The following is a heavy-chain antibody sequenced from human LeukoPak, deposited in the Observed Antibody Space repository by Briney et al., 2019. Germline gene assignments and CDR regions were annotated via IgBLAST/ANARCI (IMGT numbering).Heavy chain of an antibody. J-gene: IGHJ4*02. D-gene: IGHD6-6*01. CDR2: INSDGSST. Sequence: PGGSLRLSCAACGFTFSRHWMHWVRQAPGKGLVWVSRINSDGSSTSYADSVKGRFTISRDNAKNTLYLQMNSLRAEDTAVYYCARARYSSSSGADYWGQGTLVTVSS. V-gene: IGHV3-74*01. CDR1: GFTFSRHW. CDR3: ARARYSSSSGADY.